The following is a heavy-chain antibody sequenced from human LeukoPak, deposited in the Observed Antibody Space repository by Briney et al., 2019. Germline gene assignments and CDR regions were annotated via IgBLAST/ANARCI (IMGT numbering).Heavy chain of an antibody. CDR2: ISSSSSYI. CDR1: GXTFSSYW. D-gene: IGHD2-15*01. Sequence: PGGSLRLSCAASGXTFSSYWMHWVRQDPGKGLEWVSSISSSSSYIYYADSVKGRFTISRDNAKNSLYLQMNSLRAEDTAVYYCATGFWDCSGGSCYVDYWGQGTLVTVSS. CDR3: ATGFWDCSGGSCYVDY. J-gene: IGHJ4*02. V-gene: IGHV3-21*01.